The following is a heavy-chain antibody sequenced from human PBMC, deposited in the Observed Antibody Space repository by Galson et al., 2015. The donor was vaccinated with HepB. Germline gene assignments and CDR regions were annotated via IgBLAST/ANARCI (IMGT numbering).Heavy chain of an antibody. D-gene: IGHD2-2*02. CDR1: GGTFSSYA. CDR2: IIPIFGTA. CDR3: ARDRYHRDIVVVPAAIRDDAFDI. J-gene: IGHJ3*02. V-gene: IGHV1-69*13. Sequence: SVKVSCKASGGTFSSYAISWVRQAPGQGLEWMGGIIPIFGTANYAQKFQGRVTITADESTSTAYMELSSLRSEDTAVYYCARDRYHRDIVVVPAAIRDDAFDIWGQGTMVTVSS.